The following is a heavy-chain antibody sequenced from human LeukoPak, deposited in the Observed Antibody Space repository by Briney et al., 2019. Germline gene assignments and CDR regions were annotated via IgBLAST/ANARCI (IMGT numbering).Heavy chain of an antibody. CDR2: ISYDGSNK. Sequence: PGGSLRLSCAASGFTFSSYAMHWVRQAPGKGLEWVAVISYDGSNKYYADSVKGRFTISRDNSKNTLYLQMNSLRAEDTAVYYCARESFTYYDFWSGYYFDYWGQGTLVTVSS. CDR1: GFTFSSYA. CDR3: ARESFTYYDFWSGYYFDY. V-gene: IGHV3-30-3*01. J-gene: IGHJ4*02. D-gene: IGHD3-3*01.